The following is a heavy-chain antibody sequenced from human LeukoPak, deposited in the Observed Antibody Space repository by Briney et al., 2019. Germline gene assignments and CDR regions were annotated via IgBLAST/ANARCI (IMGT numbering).Heavy chain of an antibody. V-gene: IGHV4-31*03. J-gene: IGHJ6*02. CDR1: GGSISSGAYP. CDR3: ARVRGV. Sequence: SQTLSLTCTVSGGSISSGAYPWIWIRQHPGEGLEWIGYIYYSGSTYYNPSLKSRVSISVDTSKNQFSLKLSSVTAADTAVYDCARVRGVWGQGTTVTVSS. CDR2: IYYSGST. D-gene: IGHD3-16*01.